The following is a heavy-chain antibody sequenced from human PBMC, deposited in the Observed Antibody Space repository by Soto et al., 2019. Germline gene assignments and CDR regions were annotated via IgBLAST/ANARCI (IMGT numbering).Heavy chain of an antibody. CDR3: AKDIGAYSSGHGAFDL. CDR1: GFTFSSYG. CDR2: ISYDGSNK. J-gene: IGHJ3*01. V-gene: IGHV3-30*18. D-gene: IGHD6-25*01. Sequence: QVQLVESGGGVVQPGRSLRLSCAASGFTFSSYGMHWVRQAPGKGLEWVAVISYDGSNKYYADSVKGRFTISRDNSKNTLYLQMNSLGAEDTAVYYCAKDIGAYSSGHGAFDLWGQGTMVTVSS.